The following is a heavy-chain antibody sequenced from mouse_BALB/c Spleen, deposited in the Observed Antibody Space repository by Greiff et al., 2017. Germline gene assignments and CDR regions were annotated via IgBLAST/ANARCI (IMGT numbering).Heavy chain of an antibody. D-gene: IGHD2-14*01. CDR3: ARSYRYDTLY. CDR2: ISYSGST. CDR1: GYSITSDYA. J-gene: IGHJ2*01. V-gene: IGHV3-2*02. Sequence: EVQLQQSGPGLVKPSQSLSLTCTVTGYSITSDYAWNWIRQFPGNKLEWMGYISYSGSTSYNPSLKSRISITRDTSKNQFFLQLNSVTTEDTATYYCARSYRYDTLYWGQGTTLTVSS.